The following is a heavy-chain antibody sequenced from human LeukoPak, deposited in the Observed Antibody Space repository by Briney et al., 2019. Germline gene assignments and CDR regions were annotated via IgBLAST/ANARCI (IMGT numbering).Heavy chain of an antibody. CDR3: AKHGDAERWLQSYFDS. V-gene: IGHV3-23*01. CDR2: ISGSGGST. J-gene: IGHJ4*02. D-gene: IGHD5-24*01. Sequence: GGSLRLSCTTSGSTSGFSFDDYAMSWVRQAPGKGLEWISSISGSGGSTYYADSVKGRFTISRDSSKNTLSLQMNSLTAEDTGVYFCAKHGDAERWLQSYFDSWGPGTLVTVSS. CDR1: GSTSGFSFDDYA.